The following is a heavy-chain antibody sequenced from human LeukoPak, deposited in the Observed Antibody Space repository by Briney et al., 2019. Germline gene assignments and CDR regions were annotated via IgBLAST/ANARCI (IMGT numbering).Heavy chain of an antibody. CDR1: GFPFTTYA. CDR2: LSGTGRST. Sequence: GGPLGLSFEAPGFPFTTYAWSWVRRVPGKGLEWVSTLSGTGRSTYYADSVKGRFTISRDNSKNTLYLQMNTLRAEDTAVYYCAGQMIIDWFDPWGQGTLVTVSS. V-gene: IGHV3-23*01. J-gene: IGHJ5*02. CDR3: AGQMIIDWFDP. D-gene: IGHD3-16*01.